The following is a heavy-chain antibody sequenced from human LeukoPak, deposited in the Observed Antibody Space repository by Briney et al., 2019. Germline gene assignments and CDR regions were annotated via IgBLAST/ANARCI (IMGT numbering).Heavy chain of an antibody. J-gene: IGHJ3*01. V-gene: IGHV4-59*08. CDR2: IYYTGTT. D-gene: IGHD3-16*01. Sequence: SETVSLTCTVSVDSISVTYYWSWIGQPPGGGLEGIGYIYYTGTTDSNPSHKSRVTISLDTSKNQFSLNLSSVPAADTAVYYCARRWVYDKRAFDSWGQGTMVTVSS. CDR1: VDSISVTYY. CDR3: ARRWVYDKRAFDS.